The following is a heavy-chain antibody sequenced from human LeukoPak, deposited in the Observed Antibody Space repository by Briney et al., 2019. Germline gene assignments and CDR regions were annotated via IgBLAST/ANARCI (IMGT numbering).Heavy chain of an antibody. CDR2: IRYDGSNK. CDR1: GFTFSSYG. V-gene: IGHV3-30*02. CDR3: AKESVYCSSPSCYDIDY. Sequence: GGSLRLSCAASGFTFSSYGMHWVRQAPGKGLEWVAFIRYDGSNKYYADSVKGRFTISRDNSKNTLYLQMNSLRAEDTAVYYCAKESVYCSSPSCYDIDYWGQGTLVTVSS. J-gene: IGHJ4*02. D-gene: IGHD2-2*01.